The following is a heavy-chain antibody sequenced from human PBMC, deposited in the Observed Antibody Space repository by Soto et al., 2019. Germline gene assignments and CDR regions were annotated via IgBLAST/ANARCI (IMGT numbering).Heavy chain of an antibody. V-gene: IGHV4-30-2*01. J-gene: IGHJ5*02. CDR3: NRVPDR. CDR1: GGSISSGGYS. Sequence: QLQLQESGSGLVKPSQTLSLTCAVSGGSISSGGYSWSWIRQPPGKGLEWIGYIYHSGSPYYNPSLKSGVTISVARSQVQFSLTLSSVPAADTAVYYCNRVPDRWGKGTLVTVPP. CDR2: IYHSGSP. D-gene: IGHD2-2*01.